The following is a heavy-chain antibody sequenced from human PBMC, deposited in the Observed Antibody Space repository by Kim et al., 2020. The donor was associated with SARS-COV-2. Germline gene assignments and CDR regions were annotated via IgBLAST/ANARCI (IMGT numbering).Heavy chain of an antibody. CDR3: ARDPVITTDHFDY. V-gene: IGHV1-46*01. J-gene: IGHJ4*02. D-gene: IGHD3-22*01. Sequence: YAQKFQGRVTMTRDTSTSTVYMELSSLRSEDTAVYYCARDPVITTDHFDYWGQGTLVTVSS.